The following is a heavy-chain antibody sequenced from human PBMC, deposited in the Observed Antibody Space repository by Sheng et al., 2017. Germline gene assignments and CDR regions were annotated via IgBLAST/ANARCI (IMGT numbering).Heavy chain of an antibody. J-gene: IGHJ4*02. CDR1: GGSFSGYY. D-gene: IGHD2-2*02. CDR2: INHSGST. V-gene: IGHV4-34*01. CDR3: ARALYCSSTSCYIRRQYEPLDY. Sequence: QVQLQQWGAGLLKPSETLSLTCAVYGGSFSGYYWSWIRQPPGKGLEWIGEINHSGSTNYNPSLKSRVTISVDTSKNQFSLKLSSVTAADTAVYYCARALYCSSTSCYIRRQYEPLDYWGQGTLVTVSS.